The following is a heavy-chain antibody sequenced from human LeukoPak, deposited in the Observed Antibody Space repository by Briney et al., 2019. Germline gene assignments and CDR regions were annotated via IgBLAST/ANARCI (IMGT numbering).Heavy chain of an antibody. CDR2: IYYSGST. CDR1: GGSISSCCYY. D-gene: IGHD2-21*01. CDR3: ARQGDSGRAFDI. J-gene: IGHJ3*02. Sequence: SETLSLTCTVSGGSISSCCYYWGWIRQPPGKGLEWIGSIYYSGSTYYNPSLKSRITISLDTSKIQFSLKLSAVTATDTAVYYCARQGDSGRAFDIWGQGTAVTVSS. V-gene: IGHV4-39*01.